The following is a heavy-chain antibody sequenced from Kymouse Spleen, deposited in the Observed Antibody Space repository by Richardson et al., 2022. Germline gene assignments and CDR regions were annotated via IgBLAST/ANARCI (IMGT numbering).Heavy chain of an antibody. J-gene: IGHJ6*02. Sequence: QVQLQQWGAGLLKPSETLSLTCAVYGGSFSGYYWSWIRQPPGKGLEWIGEINHSGSTNYNPSLKSRVTISVDTSKNQFSLKLSSVTAADTAVYYCARERIFSNYYYGMDVWGQGTTVTVSS. CDR1: GGSFSGYY. CDR3: ARERIFSNYYYGMDV. D-gene: IGHD2-15*01,IGHD2-2*02,IGHD2-8*01. V-gene: IGHV4-34*01. CDR2: INHSGST.